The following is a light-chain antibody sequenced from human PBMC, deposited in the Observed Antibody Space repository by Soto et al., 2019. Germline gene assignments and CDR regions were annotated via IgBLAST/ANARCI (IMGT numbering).Light chain of an antibody. CDR1: KSVGSN. CDR2: GAS. CDR3: QQYNNWPPEYT. J-gene: IGKJ2*01. V-gene: IGKV3-15*01. Sequence: EIVMTQSPATLSVSPGERATLSCWASKSVGSNLAWYQHKPGQAPRLLIFGASSRATGIPARFSGSGSGTEFTLTISSLQSEDFAVYYCQQYNNWPPEYTFGQGTKLEIK.